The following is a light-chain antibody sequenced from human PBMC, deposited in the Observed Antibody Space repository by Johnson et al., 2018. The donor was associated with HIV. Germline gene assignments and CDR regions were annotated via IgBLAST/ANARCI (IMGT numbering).Light chain of an antibody. CDR3: GTWDGSLSAGGV. V-gene: IGLV1-51*02. J-gene: IGLJ1*01. CDR2: ENT. CDR1: SSNIGDNY. Sequence: QSVLTQPPSVSAAPGQKVTISCSGSSSNIGDNYVSWYQQLPGTAPKLLIYENTKRPSGIPDRFSGSKSGTSATLGITGLQTGDEGDYSRGTWDGSLSAGGVFGTGTKVTVL.